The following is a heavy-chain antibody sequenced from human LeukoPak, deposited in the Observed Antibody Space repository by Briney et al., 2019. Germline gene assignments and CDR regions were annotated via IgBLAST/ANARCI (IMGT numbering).Heavy chain of an antibody. CDR2: IYYSGST. CDR3: ARLKRVRGYYMDV. V-gene: IGHV4-59*12. J-gene: IGHJ6*03. D-gene: IGHD3-10*01. CDR1: GGSISSYY. Sequence: PSETLSLTCTVSGGSISSYYWSWIRQPPGKGLEWIGYIYYSGSTNYNPSLKSRVTISVDTSKNQFSLKLSSVTAADTAVYYCARLKRVRGYYMDVWGKGTTVTISS.